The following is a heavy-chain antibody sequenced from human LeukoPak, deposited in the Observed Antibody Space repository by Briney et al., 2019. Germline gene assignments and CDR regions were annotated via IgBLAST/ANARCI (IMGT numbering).Heavy chain of an antibody. CDR2: IYSGGST. Sequence: GGSLRLSCAASGFTVSSNYMSWVRQAPGKGLEWVSVIYSGGSTYYADSVKGRFTISRDNSKNTLYLQMNSLRAEDTAVYYCAREEAYYYDSSGYYYYYFDYCGQGTLVTVSS. J-gene: IGHJ4*02. CDR3: AREEAYYYDSSGYYYYYFDY. D-gene: IGHD3-22*01. V-gene: IGHV3-66*01. CDR1: GFTVSSNY.